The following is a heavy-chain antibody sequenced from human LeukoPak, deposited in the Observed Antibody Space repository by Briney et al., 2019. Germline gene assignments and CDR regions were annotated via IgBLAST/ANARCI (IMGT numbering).Heavy chain of an antibody. V-gene: IGHV3-48*04. D-gene: IGHD3-22*01. CDR3: APITYDSSGYYYGTRGGYFDY. Sequence: GGSLRLSCAASGFTFSSYSMNWVRQAPGKGLEWVSYISSSSSTIYYADSVKGRFTISRDNAKNSLYLQMNSLRAEDTAVYYCAPITYDSSGYYYGTRGGYFDYWGQGTLVTVSS. CDR1: GFTFSSYS. CDR2: ISSSSSTI. J-gene: IGHJ4*02.